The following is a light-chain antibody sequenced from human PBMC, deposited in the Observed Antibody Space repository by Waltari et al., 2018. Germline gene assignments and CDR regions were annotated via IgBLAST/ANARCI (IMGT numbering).Light chain of an antibody. V-gene: IGKV2-28*01. Sequence: EIVMTQSPVSLPVTPGEPASISCRSSQSLLHSNGYTYLDWYLQKPGQSPQLLVYLGSSRASGGTDRCSGSGSGTEFTLRISRGEAEDVGRYYGRQALQTPTFGPGTKVEIK. J-gene: IGKJ3*01. CDR1: QSLLHSNGYTY. CDR3: RQALQTPT. CDR2: LGS.